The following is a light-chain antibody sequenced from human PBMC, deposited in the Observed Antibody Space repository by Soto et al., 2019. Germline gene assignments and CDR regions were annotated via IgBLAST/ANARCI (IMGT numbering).Light chain of an antibody. Sequence: LTQPASVSGSPGQSITISCTGTSSDVGGYNYVSWYQQHPGKAPKLMIYDVSNRPSGVSNRFSGSKSGNTASLTISGFQAEDEADYYCSSYTSSSTLEVFGTGTKVTVL. CDR1: SSDVGGYNY. J-gene: IGLJ1*01. CDR2: DVS. V-gene: IGLV2-14*01. CDR3: SSYTSSSTLEV.